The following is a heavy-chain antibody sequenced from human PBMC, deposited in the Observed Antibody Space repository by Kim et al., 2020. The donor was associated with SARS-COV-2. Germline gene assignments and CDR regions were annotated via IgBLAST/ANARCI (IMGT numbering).Heavy chain of an antibody. V-gene: IGHV4-59*08. Sequence: YNGSTNSNPSLKSRVTISIDTSKDQFSLKLSSVTAADTAVYYCARRFDLWGRGTLVTVSS. CDR2: YNGST. J-gene: IGHJ2*01. CDR3: ARRFDL.